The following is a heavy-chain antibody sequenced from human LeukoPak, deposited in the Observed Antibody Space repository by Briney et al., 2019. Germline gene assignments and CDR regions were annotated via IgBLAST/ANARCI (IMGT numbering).Heavy chain of an antibody. D-gene: IGHD3-22*01. J-gene: IGHJ4*02. CDR3: AKDAGRITMIVVGTVFDY. Sequence: GGSLRLSCAASGFTFSSYAMSWVRQAPGKGLKWVSAISGSGGSTYYADSVKGRFTISRDNSKNTLYLQMNSLRAEDTAVYYCAKDAGRITMIVVGTVFDYWGQGTLVTVSS. CDR2: ISGSGGST. CDR1: GFTFSSYA. V-gene: IGHV3-23*01.